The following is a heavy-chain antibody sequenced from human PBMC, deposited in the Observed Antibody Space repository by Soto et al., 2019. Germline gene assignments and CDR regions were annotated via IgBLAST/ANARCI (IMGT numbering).Heavy chain of an antibody. CDR2: ISYDGSNK. V-gene: IGHV3-30*18. D-gene: IGHD7-27*01. CDR1: GFTFSSYG. CDR3: AKDPGKLGTDWYFDL. Sequence: QVQLVESGGGVVQPGRSLRLSCAASGFTFSSYGMHWVRQAPGKGLEWVAVISYDGSNKYYADSVKGRFTISRDNSKNTLYLQMNSLRAEDTAVYYCAKDPGKLGTDWYFDLWGRGTLVTVSS. J-gene: IGHJ2*01.